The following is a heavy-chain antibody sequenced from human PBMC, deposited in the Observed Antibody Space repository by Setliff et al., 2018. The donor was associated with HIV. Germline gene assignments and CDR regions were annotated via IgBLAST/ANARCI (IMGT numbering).Heavy chain of an antibody. CDR2: IFISGIT. CDR1: GDSISSYY. D-gene: IGHD3-16*01. J-gene: IGHJ6*03. V-gene: IGHV4-4*08. CDR3: ARGMIWGAYYYYMDV. Sequence: PSETLSLTCPVSGDSISSYYWTWIRQPPGKGLEWIGYIFISGITNYNPSLKSRVTISVDSSKNQFSLHLSSVTAADTAVYYCARGMIWGAYYYYMDVWGTGTTVTVSS.